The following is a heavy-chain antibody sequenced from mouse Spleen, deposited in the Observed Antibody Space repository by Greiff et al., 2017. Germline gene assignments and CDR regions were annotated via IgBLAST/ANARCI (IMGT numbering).Heavy chain of an antibody. CDR1: GFSLTSYG. CDR3: ARKRLYYDAMDY. V-gene: IGHV2-2*01. Sequence: QVQLQQSGPGLVQPSQSLSITCTVSGFSLTSYGVHWVRQSPGKGLEWLGVIWSGGSTDYNAAFISRLSISKDNSKSQVFFKMNSLQADDTAIYYCARKRLYYDAMDYWGQGTSVTVSS. CDR2: IWSGGST. J-gene: IGHJ4*01. D-gene: IGHD2-4*01.